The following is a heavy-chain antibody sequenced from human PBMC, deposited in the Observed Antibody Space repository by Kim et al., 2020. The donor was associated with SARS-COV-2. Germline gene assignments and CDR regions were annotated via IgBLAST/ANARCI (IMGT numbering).Heavy chain of an antibody. CDR1: GLTFNTYW. D-gene: IGHD6-19*01. Sequence: GGSLRLSCAASGLTFNTYWMNWVRQAPGKGLQWVANVRQDGNEENYVDSLKGRFRISRENAKNSVYLEMSSLRVEDTAVYYCAGGNGWLITAWGQGTLVTVSS. J-gene: IGHJ4*02. CDR3: AGGNGWLITA. CDR2: VRQDGNEE. V-gene: IGHV3-7*01.